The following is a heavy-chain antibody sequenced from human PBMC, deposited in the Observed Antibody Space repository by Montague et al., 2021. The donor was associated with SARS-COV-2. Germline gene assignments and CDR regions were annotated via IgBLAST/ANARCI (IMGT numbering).Heavy chain of an antibody. CDR1: GGSFSGYY. J-gene: IGHJ6*03. D-gene: IGHD2-15*01. V-gene: IGHV4-34*01. CDR3: ARLRDGVVPSPILGIGPYFTYYYMDV. CDR2: INHGGNT. Sequence: SETLSLTCAVHGGSFSGYYWNWIRQPPGKGLEWIGEINHGGNTNYNPSLENRLTISVDTSKNQLSLKLTSVAATDTAVYYCARLRDGVVPSPILGIGPYFTYYYMDVWGKGTTVTVSS.